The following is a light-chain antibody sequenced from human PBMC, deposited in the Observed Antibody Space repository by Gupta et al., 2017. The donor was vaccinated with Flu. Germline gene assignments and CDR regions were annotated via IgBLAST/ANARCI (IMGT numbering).Light chain of an antibody. Sequence: QSALTHSASVSGSPGQSITISCTGSNDDVGGYKYVSWYQQHPGQAPKLLIYEVTSRPSGVSDRFSGSKSGNTASLTISGLQAEDEADYYCSSYTDRGSSVFGTGTKVIVV. J-gene: IGLJ1*01. CDR2: EVT. CDR1: NDDVGGYKY. V-gene: IGLV2-14*03. CDR3: SSYTDRGSSV.